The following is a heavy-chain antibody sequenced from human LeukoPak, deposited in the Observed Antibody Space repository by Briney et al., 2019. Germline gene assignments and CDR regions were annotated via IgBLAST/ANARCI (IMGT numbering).Heavy chain of an antibody. CDR2: NSSNSKYT. CDR3: ARDNGNKYYFDY. Sequence: GGSLRLSCAASGFMFSDYFMSWIRQAPGKELEWISYNSSNSKYTKYADSVKGRFTISRDNAKKSLYLQMNSLRAEDTAVYYCARDNGNKYYFDYWGQGTLVTVSS. D-gene: IGHD2-8*01. CDR1: GFMFSDYF. J-gene: IGHJ4*02. V-gene: IGHV3-11*05.